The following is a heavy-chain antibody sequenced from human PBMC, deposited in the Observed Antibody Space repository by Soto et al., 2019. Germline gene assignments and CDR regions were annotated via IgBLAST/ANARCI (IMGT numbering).Heavy chain of an antibody. V-gene: IGHV4-34*01. D-gene: IGHD2-15*01. Sequence: KPSETLSLTCAVYGGSFSGYYWSWIRQPPGKGLEWIGKINHSGSTNYNPSLKSRVTISVDTSKNQFSLKLSSVTAADTAVYYCARGRYCSGGSCSRRRNWFDPWGQGTLVTVSS. CDR1: GGSFSGYY. CDR3: ARGRYCSGGSCSRRRNWFDP. J-gene: IGHJ5*02. CDR2: INHSGST.